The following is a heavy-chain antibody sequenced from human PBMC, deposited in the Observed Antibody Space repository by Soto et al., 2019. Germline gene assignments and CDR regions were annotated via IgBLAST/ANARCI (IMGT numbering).Heavy chain of an antibody. V-gene: IGHV4-39*01. D-gene: IGHD3-22*01. J-gene: IGHJ4*02. CDR1: GGSISSSSYY. CDR3: APMDSSGSPFDY. CDR2: IYYSGST. Sequence: SETLSLTCTVSGGSISSSSYYWGWIRQPPGKGLEWIGSIYYSGSTYYNPSLKSRVTISVDTSKNQFSLKLSSVTAADTAVYYCAPMDSSGSPFDYWGQGTLVTVSS.